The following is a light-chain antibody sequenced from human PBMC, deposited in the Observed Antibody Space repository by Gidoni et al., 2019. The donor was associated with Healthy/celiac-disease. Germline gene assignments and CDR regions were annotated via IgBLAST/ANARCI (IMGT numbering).Light chain of an antibody. V-gene: IGKV3-11*01. J-gene: IGKJ2*01. CDR2: DAS. CDR1: QRVSSY. Sequence: DIVLTPSPATLSLSPGERATLYCRASQRVSSYLAWYQQKPGQAPRLLIYDASNRATGIPARFSGSGSGTDFTLTISSLEPEDFAVYYCQQRSNWPYTFGQGTKLEIK. CDR3: QQRSNWPYT.